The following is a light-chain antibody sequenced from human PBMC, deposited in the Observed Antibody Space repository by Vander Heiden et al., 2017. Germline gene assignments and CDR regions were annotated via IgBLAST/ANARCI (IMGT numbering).Light chain of an antibody. CDR2: DVT. CDR3: CSYAGSYTLV. J-gene: IGLJ2*01. Sequence: QSALTQPRSVSRSPGESVTISCTGTRRDCGGYKYFSWYKHRPGEAPKLMIYDVTQMSSGVPDRFSGSKSGNTASLTISGLQAEDEADYYCCSYAGSYTLVFGGGTKLTVL. V-gene: IGLV2-11*01. CDR1: RRDCGGYKY.